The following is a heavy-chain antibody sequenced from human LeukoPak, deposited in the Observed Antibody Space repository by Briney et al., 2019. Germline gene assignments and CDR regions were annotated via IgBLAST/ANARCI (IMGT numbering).Heavy chain of an antibody. D-gene: IGHD5-24*01. Sequence: ASVKVSCKASGYTFTSYDINWVRQATGQGLEWMGWMNPNSGNTGYAQKFQGRVTMTRNTSISTAYMELSSLRSEDTAVYYCARGLHRRWLHLVGGQNHYFDYWGQGTLVTVSS. CDR1: GYTFTSYD. J-gene: IGHJ4*02. V-gene: IGHV1-8*01. CDR3: ARGLHRRWLHLVGGQNHYFDY. CDR2: MNPNSGNT.